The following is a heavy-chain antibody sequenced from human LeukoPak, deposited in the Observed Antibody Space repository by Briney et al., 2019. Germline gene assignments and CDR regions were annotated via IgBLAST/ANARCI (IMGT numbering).Heavy chain of an antibody. D-gene: IGHD3-3*01. CDR3: VRDFRFLDDY. Sequence: GGSPRLSCAASGFSFSSYWMTWVRQAPGKGLEWVANIKQDGTEKYSVDSVKGRFTISRDNAKNSLYLQMNSVRAEDTAVYYCVRDFRFLDDYWGQGTLVSVSS. CDR1: GFSFSSYW. CDR2: IKQDGTEK. V-gene: IGHV3-7*01. J-gene: IGHJ4*02.